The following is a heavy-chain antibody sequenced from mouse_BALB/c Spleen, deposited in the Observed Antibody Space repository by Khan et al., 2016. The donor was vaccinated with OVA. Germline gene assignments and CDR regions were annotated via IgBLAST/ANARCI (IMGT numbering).Heavy chain of an antibody. J-gene: IGHJ4*01. D-gene: IGHD1-1*01. CDR1: GDSITSGF. V-gene: IGHV3-8*02. CDR2: ITYSGNT. Sequence: EVQLQESGPSLVKPSQTLSLTCSVTGDSITSGFWNWIRKFPGNKFEYMGYITYSGNTYYNPSLKSRISITRDTSKSQYYLQLNSVTTEDTATYXCARSNGSWAMDYWGQGTSVTVSS. CDR3: ARSNGSWAMDY.